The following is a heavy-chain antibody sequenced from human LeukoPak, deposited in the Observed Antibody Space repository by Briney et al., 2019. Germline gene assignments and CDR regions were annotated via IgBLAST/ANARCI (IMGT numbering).Heavy chain of an antibody. D-gene: IGHD3-22*01. Sequence: SETLSLTCTVSGGSISSGGYYWSWIRQHPGKGLEWIGYIYYSGSTYYNPSLKSRVTISVDTSKNQFSLKLSSVTAADTAVYYCARAYYYDSSENNWFDPWGQGTLVTASS. J-gene: IGHJ5*02. V-gene: IGHV4-31*03. CDR3: ARAYYYDSSENNWFDP. CDR2: IYYSGST. CDR1: GGSISSGGYY.